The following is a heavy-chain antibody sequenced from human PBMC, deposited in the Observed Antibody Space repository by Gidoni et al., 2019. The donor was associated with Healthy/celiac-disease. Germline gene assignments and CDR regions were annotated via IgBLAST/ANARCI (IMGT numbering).Heavy chain of an antibody. CDR3: AREVGSSYYYYGMDV. CDR2: IYSGGST. CDR1: GFTVSSNY. Sequence: EVQLVESGGGLVQPGGSLRLSCAASGFTVSSNYMSWVRQAPGKGLEWVSVIYSGGSTYYADSVKGRFTISRDNSKNTLYLQMNSLRAEDTAVYYCAREVGSSYYYYGMDVWGQGTTVTVSS. D-gene: IGHD1-26*01. J-gene: IGHJ6*02. V-gene: IGHV3-66*02.